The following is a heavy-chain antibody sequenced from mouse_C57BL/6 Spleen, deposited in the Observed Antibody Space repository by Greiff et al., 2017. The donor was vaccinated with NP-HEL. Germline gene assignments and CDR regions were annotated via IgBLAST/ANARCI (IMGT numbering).Heavy chain of an antibody. CDR2: INPNHGGT. J-gene: IGHJ1*03. CDR3: ARDGSSYWYFDV. D-gene: IGHD1-1*01. V-gene: IGHV1-18*01. CDR1: GYTFTDYN. Sequence: EVQLQQSGPELVKPGASVKIPCKASGYTFTDYNMDWVKQSHGKSLEWIGDINPNHGGTIYNQKFKGQATLTVDKSSSTAYMELRSLTSEDTAVYYCARDGSSYWYFDVWGTGTTVTVSS.